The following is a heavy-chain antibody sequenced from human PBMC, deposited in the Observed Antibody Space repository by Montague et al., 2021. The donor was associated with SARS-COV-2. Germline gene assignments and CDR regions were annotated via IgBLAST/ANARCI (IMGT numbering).Heavy chain of an antibody. V-gene: IGHV4-59*08. CDR1: GGSISSYY. J-gene: IGHJ3*02. CDR3: ARTYYDILTGYYNRGAFDI. CDR2: IYYSGST. Sequence: SETPSLTCTVSGGSISSYYWSWIRQPPGKGLEWIGYIYYSGSTNXNPSLKSRVTISVDTSKNQFSLKLSSVTAADTAVYYCARTYYDILTGYYNRGAFDIWGQGTMVTVSS. D-gene: IGHD3-9*01.